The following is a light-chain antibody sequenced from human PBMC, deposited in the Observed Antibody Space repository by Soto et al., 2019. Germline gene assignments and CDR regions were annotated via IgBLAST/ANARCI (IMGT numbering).Light chain of an antibody. V-gene: IGKV1-39*01. CDR1: ETIKVY. CDR3: QQSDTTPWT. Sequence: DIQMTQSPSSLSASVGGRVTIRCRASETIKVYLNWYQHKTGKAPNLLIFGASNLRGGVPSRFTGNGSGTGLRLTIAGLQPGDFATYYCQQSDTTPWTCGLGTKVEIK. CDR2: GAS. J-gene: IGKJ1*01.